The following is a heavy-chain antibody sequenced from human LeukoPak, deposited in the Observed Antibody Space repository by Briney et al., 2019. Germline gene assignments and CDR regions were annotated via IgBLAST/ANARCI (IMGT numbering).Heavy chain of an antibody. J-gene: IGHJ4*02. CDR1: GYTFTTYY. CDR2: INPSGGST. CDR3: AREVSRKEKDFWSGYYTRGPAQFDY. D-gene: IGHD3-3*01. V-gene: IGHV1-46*01. Sequence: ASVKVSCKASGYTFTTYYIHWVRQAPGQGLEWMGIINPSGGSTSYAQKFQSRVTMTRDTSTNTVYMGLRSLRSDDTAVYYCAREVSRKEKDFWSGYYTRGPAQFDYWGQGTLVTVSS.